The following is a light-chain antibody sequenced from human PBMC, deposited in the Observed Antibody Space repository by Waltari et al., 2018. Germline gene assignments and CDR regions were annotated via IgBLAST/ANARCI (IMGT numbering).Light chain of an antibody. Sequence: QSALTQPASVSGSPGQSITISCTGTSSDIGAYNYVSWYQQHPGKAPKLIIFDVSDRPSGVSIRSSGSKPANTATMTISGLLADEEGTYYGTSDITSDTLETFGGGTSLTVL. CDR2: DVS. CDR3: TSDITSDTLET. V-gene: IGLV2-14*03. J-gene: IGLJ2*01. CDR1: SSDIGAYNY.